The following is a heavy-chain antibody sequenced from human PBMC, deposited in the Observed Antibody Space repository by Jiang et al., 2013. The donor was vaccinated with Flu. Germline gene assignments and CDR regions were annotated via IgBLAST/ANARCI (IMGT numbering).Heavy chain of an antibody. D-gene: IGHD3-9*01. CDR3: ARHPPLYDILPGSIWGVFDI. CDR2: IYHSGST. CDR1: GFPMTSGYY. V-gene: IGHV4-38-2*01. Sequence: LLKPSETLSLTCAVSGFPMTSGYYWGWIRQPPGKGLEWIGSIYHSGSTHYNPSLKSRVTISVGTSKNRFSLNLSSVTAADTALYYCARHPPLYDILPGSIWGVFDIWGQGTMVTVSS. J-gene: IGHJ3*02.